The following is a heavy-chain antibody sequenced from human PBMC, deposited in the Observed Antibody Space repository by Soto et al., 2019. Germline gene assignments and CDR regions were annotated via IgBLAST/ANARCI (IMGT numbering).Heavy chain of an antibody. J-gene: IGHJ6*03. D-gene: IGHD2-15*01. CDR1: GGSITSHY. Sequence: PSETLSLTCTVSGGSITSHYWTWIRQPPGKGLEWIGYMYYSVTTDYNPALKSRVTISMDTSRNQFSLRLSSVTAADTAVYYCARPPSGANCSGGSCYPYYMDVWGKGAAVTVSS. V-gene: IGHV4-59*08. CDR3: ARPPSGANCSGGSCYPYYMDV. CDR2: MYYSVTT.